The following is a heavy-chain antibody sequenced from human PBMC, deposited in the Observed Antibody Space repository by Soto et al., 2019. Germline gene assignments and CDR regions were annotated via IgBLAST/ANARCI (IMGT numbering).Heavy chain of an antibody. CDR3: ARGITILGVVTAFDY. V-gene: IGHV1-18*01. Sequence: AASVKVSCKASGYTFTSYGMRWVRQAPGQGLEWMGWISAYNGNTDYAQKLQGRVTMTTDTSTSTAYMELRSLRSDDTAVYYCARGITILGVVTAFDYWGQGTLVTVSS. J-gene: IGHJ4*02. CDR2: ISAYNGNT. CDR1: GYTFTSYG. D-gene: IGHD3-3*01.